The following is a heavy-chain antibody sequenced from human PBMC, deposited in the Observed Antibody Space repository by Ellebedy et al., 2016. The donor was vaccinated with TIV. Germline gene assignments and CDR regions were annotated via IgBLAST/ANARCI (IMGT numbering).Heavy chain of an antibody. CDR1: GFTVSSNY. V-gene: IGHV3-53*01. Sequence: GESLKISCAASGFTVSSNYMSWVRRAPGQGLGWVSVLYGGGNTDYAEHVEGRFTISRDNSKNTVYLQMNSLRAEDTAVYYWARARGWYGSDGMDVWGEGTTVTVSS. J-gene: IGHJ6*04. CDR3: ARARGWYGSDGMDV. CDR2: LYGGGNT. D-gene: IGHD6-19*01.